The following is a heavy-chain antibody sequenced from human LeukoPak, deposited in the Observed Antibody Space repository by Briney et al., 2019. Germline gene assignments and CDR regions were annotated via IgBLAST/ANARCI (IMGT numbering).Heavy chain of an antibody. CDR2: MNPNSGNT. V-gene: IGHV1-8*01. J-gene: IGHJ2*01. Sequence: ALVKVSCKASGYTFTSYDINWVRQATGQGLEWMGWMNPNSGNTGYAQKFQGRVTMTRNTSISTAYMELSSLRSEDTAVYYCARGGTGDFSYWYFDLWGRGTLVTVSS. CDR3: ARGGTGDFSYWYFDL. D-gene: IGHD4-17*01. CDR1: GYTFTSYD.